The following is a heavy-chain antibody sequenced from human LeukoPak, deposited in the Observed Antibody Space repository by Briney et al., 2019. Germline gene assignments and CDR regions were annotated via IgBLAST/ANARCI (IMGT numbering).Heavy chain of an antibody. Sequence: PGGSLRLSCAASGFTFSSYSMNWVRQAPGKGLEWVSSISSSSSYIYYADSVKGRFTISRDNAKNSLYLQMNSLRAEDTAVYYCARDEDLEATQQFDYWGQGTLVTVSS. CDR2: ISSSSSYI. CDR3: ARDEDLEATQQFDY. D-gene: IGHD1-26*01. V-gene: IGHV3-21*01. J-gene: IGHJ4*02. CDR1: GFTFSSYS.